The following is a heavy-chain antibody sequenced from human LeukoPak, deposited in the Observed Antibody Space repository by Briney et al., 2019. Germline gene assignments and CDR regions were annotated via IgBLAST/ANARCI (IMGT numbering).Heavy chain of an antibody. J-gene: IGHJ6*03. Sequence: SVKVSCKASGGTFSSYAISWVRQAPGQGLEWMGGIIPIFGTAIYAQKFQGRVTITTDESASTAYMELSSLRSEDTAVYYCARGVVVPAAIREYYYYYYMDVWGKGTTVTVSS. CDR3: ARGVVVPAAIREYYYYYYMDV. CDR2: IIPIFGTA. V-gene: IGHV1-69*05. CDR1: GGTFSSYA. D-gene: IGHD2-2*02.